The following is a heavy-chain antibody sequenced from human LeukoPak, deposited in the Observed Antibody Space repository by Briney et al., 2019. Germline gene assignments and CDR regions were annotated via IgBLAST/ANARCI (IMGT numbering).Heavy chain of an antibody. CDR1: GGSISSYY. D-gene: IGHD1-26*01. Sequence: PSETLSLTCTVSGGSISSYYWSWIRQPPGKGLEWIGYIYYSGSTNYNPSLKSRVTTSVDTSKNQFSLKLSSVTAADTAVYYCARERDSDYYYMDVWGKGTTVTVSS. CDR2: IYYSGST. V-gene: IGHV4-59*01. CDR3: ARERDSDYYYMDV. J-gene: IGHJ6*03.